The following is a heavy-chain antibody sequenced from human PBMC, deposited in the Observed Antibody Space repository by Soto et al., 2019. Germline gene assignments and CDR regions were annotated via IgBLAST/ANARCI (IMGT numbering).Heavy chain of an antibody. CDR1: GACISGFY. V-gene: IGHV4-4*07. D-gene: IGHD1-1*01. J-gene: IGHJ5*02. CDR2: IYATGTT. Sequence: ETLSGTCILAGACISGFYGRWLRKSAGKGLEWIGRIYATGTTDYTPSLKSRVMMSVYTAKKKFSLNLRSVTAADTAVHYCVRDGTKTLRDWFDSWGQGISVTVPS. CDR3: VRDGTKTLRDWFDS.